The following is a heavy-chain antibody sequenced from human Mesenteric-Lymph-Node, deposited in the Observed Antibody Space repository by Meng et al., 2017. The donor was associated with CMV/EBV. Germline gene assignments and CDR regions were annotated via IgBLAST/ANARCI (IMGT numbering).Heavy chain of an antibody. CDR2: INAGNGNT. CDR1: VSTFSSFP. J-gene: IGHJ4*02. V-gene: IGHV1-3*01. CDR3: ARYLLKPHSFDY. Sequence: TASVSTFSSFPMHWVRQAPRQRLEWLGWINAGNGNTKYSQKFQGRVTITRDTSASTAYMGLSSLRSEDTAVYYCARYLLKPHSFDYWGQGTLVTVSS.